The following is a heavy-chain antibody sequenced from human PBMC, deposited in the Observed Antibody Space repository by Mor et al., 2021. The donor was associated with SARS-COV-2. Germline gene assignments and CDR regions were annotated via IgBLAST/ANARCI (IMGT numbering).Heavy chain of an antibody. J-gene: IGHJ4*02. V-gene: IGHV4-34*01. Sequence: LEWIGEINHIGTTNYNPSLKSRVTISVDTSKNQFSLKLSSVTAADTAVYYCARGVRFDYWGQGTLVTVSS. CDR2: INHIGTT. CDR3: ARGVRFDY. D-gene: IGHD3-22*01.